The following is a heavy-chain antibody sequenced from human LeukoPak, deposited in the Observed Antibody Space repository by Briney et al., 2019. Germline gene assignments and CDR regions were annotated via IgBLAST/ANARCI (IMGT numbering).Heavy chain of an antibody. Sequence: GGSLRLSCAASGFTVSSNYMSWVRQAPGKGLEWVSVIYSGGSTYYADSVKGRFTTSRDNSKNTLYLQMNSLRAEDTAVYYCASSPDYYDSSGYFHSWGQGTLVTVSS. J-gene: IGHJ4*02. CDR2: IYSGGST. V-gene: IGHV3-66*01. CDR1: GFTVSSNY. D-gene: IGHD3-22*01. CDR3: ASSPDYYDSSGYFHS.